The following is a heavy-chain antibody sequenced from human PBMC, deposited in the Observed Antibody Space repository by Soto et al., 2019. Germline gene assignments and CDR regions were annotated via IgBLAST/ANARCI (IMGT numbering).Heavy chain of an antibody. V-gene: IGHV3-23*01. Sequence: GGSLRLSCAASGFTFSSYAMSWVRQAPGKGLEWVSGISGSGDSTYYANSVKGRFTISRDNSKNTFSLQMNSLRAEDTAVYFCAKSWAAAADYYFDYWGQGILVTVSS. J-gene: IGHJ4*02. D-gene: IGHD6-13*01. CDR2: ISGSGDST. CDR1: GFTFSSYA. CDR3: AKSWAAAADYYFDY.